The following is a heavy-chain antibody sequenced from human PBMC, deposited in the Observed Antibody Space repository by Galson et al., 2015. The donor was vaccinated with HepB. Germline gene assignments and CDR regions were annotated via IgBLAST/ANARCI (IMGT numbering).Heavy chain of an antibody. Sequence: QSGAEVKKPGESLTISCKGSGYSFTSYWITWVRQMPGKGLEWMGRIDPSDSYTNYSPSFQGHVTISADKSIGTAYLQWSSLKASDTAMYYCAKLGYETSDYPLDYWGQGTLVTVSA. V-gene: IGHV5-10-1*01. CDR2: IDPSDSYT. CDR3: AKLGYETSDYPLDY. D-gene: IGHD3-22*01. J-gene: IGHJ4*02. CDR1: GYSFTSYW.